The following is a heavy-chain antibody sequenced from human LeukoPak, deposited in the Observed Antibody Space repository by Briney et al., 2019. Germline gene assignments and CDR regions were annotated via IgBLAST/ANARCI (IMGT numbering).Heavy chain of an antibody. CDR2: TYTSGST. J-gene: IGHJ4*02. CDR1: GGSISSGSYY. D-gene: IGHD3-22*01. V-gene: IGHV4-61*02. CDR3: ARDLQGYGSSGYLDY. Sequence: PSQTLSLTCTVSGGSISSGSYYWSWIRQPAGKGLEWIGRTYTSGSTNYNPSLKRRVTISVDTSKNQFSLKLSSVTAADTAVYYCARDLQGYGSSGYLDYWGQGTLVTVSS.